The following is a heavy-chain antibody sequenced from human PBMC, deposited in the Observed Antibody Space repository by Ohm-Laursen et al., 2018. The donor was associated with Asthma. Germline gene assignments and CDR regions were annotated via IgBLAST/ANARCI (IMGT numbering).Heavy chain of an antibody. D-gene: IGHD1-26*01. CDR2: ISTASTFI. V-gene: IGHV3-21*01. CDR1: GYTFSRYS. Sequence: GSLRLSCAASGYTFSRYSIHWVRQFPGKGLEWVASISTASTFIYYADSVRGRSTTSRDNAKNSVYLQMNSLRAEDTALYYCARIGPEWELPGREYSLHHWGEGTLVTVSS. CDR3: ARIGPEWELPGREYSLHH. J-gene: IGHJ1*01.